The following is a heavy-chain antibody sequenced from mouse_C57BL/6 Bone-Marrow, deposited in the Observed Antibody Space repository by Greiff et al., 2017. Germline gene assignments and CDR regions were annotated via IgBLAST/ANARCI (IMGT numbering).Heavy chain of an antibody. Sequence: QVQLQQSGPELVKPGASVKISCKASGYAFSSSWMNWVKQRPGKGLEWIGRIYPGDGDTNYNGKFKGKATLTADKSSSTAYMQLSSLTSEDSAVYFCVYYGSSYDYFDYWGQGTTLTVSS. CDR1: GYAFSSSW. CDR3: VYYGSSYDYFDY. D-gene: IGHD1-1*01. CDR2: IYPGDGDT. J-gene: IGHJ2*01. V-gene: IGHV1-82*01.